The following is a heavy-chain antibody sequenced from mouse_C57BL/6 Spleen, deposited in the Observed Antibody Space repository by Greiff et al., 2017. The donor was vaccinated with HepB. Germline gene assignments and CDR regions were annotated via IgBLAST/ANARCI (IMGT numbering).Heavy chain of an antibody. CDR2: INPNYGTT. J-gene: IGHJ2*01. Sequence: LVESGPELVKPGASVKISCKASGYSFTDYNMNWVKQSNGKSLEWIGVINPNYGTTSYNQKFKGKATLTVDQSSSTAYMQLNSLTSEDSAVYYCARAPNKVLLPYYFDYWGQGTTLTVSS. CDR1: GYSFTDYN. D-gene: IGHD1-1*01. CDR3: ARAPNKVLLPYYFDY. V-gene: IGHV1-39*01.